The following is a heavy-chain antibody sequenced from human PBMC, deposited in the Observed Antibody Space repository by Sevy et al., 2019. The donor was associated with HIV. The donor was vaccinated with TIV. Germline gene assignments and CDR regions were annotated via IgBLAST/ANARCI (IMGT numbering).Heavy chain of an antibody. Sequence: GGSLRLSCAASGFTFSDYYMSWIRQAPGKGLEWVSYISSSSSYTNYADSMKGRFTISRDNAKNSRYLKMNSLRAEDTTVYYCARVSSYYDSSGYYYFNAFDFWGQGTMVTVSS. CDR3: ARVSSYYDSSGYYYFNAFDF. CDR1: GFTFSDYY. J-gene: IGHJ3*01. V-gene: IGHV3-11*06. D-gene: IGHD3-22*01. CDR2: ISSSSSYT.